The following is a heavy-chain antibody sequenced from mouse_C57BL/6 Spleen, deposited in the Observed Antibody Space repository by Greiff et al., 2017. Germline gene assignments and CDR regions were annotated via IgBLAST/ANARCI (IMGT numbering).Heavy chain of an antibody. D-gene: IGHD2-4*01. V-gene: IGHV3-6*01. CDR3: ARASDYDPYFDY. J-gene: IGHJ2*01. CDR1: GYSITSGYY. Sequence: VQLKESGPGLVKPSQSLSLTCSVTGYSITSGYYWNWIRQFPANKLEWMGYISYDGSNNYNPSLKNRISITRDTSKNQFFLKLNSVTTEVTATYYCARASDYDPYFDYWGQGTTLTVSS. CDR2: ISYDGSN.